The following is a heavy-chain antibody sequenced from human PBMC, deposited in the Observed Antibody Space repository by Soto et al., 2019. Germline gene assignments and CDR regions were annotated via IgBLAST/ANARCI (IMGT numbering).Heavy chain of an antibody. CDR3: AKGYSTGWHSSLNS. CDR1: GFTFSNYG. CDR2: ITNNRDYK. V-gene: IGHV3-23*01. D-gene: IGHD2-8*02. Sequence: EVQLLESGGGLVQPGGSLRLSCAASGFTFSNYGVSWVRQAPGKGLECVSAITNNRDYKYYADSVKGRFIVSRDNSKSTLFLEMNSLRAEDTAVYYCAKGYSTGWHSSLNSWGQGTLVIVSS. J-gene: IGHJ4*02.